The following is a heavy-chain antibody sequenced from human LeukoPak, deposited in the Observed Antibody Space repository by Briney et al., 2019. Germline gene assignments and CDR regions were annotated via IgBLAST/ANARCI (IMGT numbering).Heavy chain of an antibody. V-gene: IGHV3-30*02. J-gene: IGHJ4*02. CDR3: AKDGAVSRDSSGYLFN. CDR2: IRYDGSNK. D-gene: IGHD3-22*01. Sequence: PGGSLRLSCAASGFTFSSYGMHWVRQAPGKGLEWVAFIRYDGSNKYYADSVKGRFTISRDNSKNTLYLQMNSLRAEDTAVYYCAKDGAVSRDSSGYLFNWGQGTLVTVSS. CDR1: GFTFSSYG.